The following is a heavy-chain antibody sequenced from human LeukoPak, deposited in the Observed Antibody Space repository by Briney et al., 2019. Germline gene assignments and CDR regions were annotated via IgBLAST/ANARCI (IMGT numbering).Heavy chain of an antibody. Sequence: GGSLRLSCAASGFTFSSYWMNWARQAPGKGLEWVSSISSSSSYIYYADSVKGRFTISRDNAKNSLYLQMNSLRAEDTAVYYCARADCGGDCYLDYWGQGTLVTVSS. V-gene: IGHV3-21*01. CDR3: ARADCGGDCYLDY. CDR2: ISSSSSYI. D-gene: IGHD2-21*02. J-gene: IGHJ4*02. CDR1: GFTFSSYW.